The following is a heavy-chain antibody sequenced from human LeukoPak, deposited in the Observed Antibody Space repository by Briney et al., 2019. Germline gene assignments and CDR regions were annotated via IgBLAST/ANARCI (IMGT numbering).Heavy chain of an antibody. CDR1: GYTFTGYY. Sequence: ASVKVSCKASGYTFTGYYMHWVRQAPGQGLEWMGWINPNSGGTNYAQKFQGWVTMTRDTSISTAYMELSRLRSGDKAVYYCARAPDTPHLGGYYYGMDVWGQGTTVTVSS. J-gene: IGHJ6*02. D-gene: IGHD2-2*02. V-gene: IGHV1-2*04. CDR3: ARAPDTPHLGGYYYGMDV. CDR2: INPNSGGT.